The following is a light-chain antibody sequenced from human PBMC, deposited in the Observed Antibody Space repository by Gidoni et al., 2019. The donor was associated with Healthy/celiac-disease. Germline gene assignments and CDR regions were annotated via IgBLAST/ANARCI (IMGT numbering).Light chain of an antibody. CDR2: DAS. J-gene: IGKJ1*01. CDR3: QQYDIFPRT. V-gene: IGKV1-33*01. CDR1: QDISNY. Sequence: DIQMTQSPSSLSTSVGDRVTITCQASQDISNYLNWYQQKPGKAPKLLIYDASNLETGVPSRFSGSGSGTDFNFTISSLQTEDTATYYCQQYDIFPRTFGQGTKVEI.